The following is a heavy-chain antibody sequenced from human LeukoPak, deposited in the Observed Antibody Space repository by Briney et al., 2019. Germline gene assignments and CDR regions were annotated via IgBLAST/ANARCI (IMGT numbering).Heavy chain of an antibody. J-gene: IGHJ4*02. CDR2: ISCSGGST. CDR1: GFTLSSYA. CDR3: AKGLWYRSGWCYDY. Sequence: GGSLTLSCAASGFTLSSYAMSGARQSPGQGLEWVTTISCSGGSTYYADSVKGRFTISRDNSKNTLYLQMNSLRAEDTPVYYCAKGLWYRSGWCYDYWGQGTLVTVSS. V-gene: IGHV3-23*01. D-gene: IGHD6-19*01.